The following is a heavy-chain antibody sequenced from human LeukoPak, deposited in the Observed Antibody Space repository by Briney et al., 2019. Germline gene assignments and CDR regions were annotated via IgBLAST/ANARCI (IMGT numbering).Heavy chain of an antibody. Sequence: SETLSLTCTVSGGSISSYYWSWIRQPPGKGLEWIGYIYYSESTNYNPSLKSRVTISVDTSKNQFSLKLSSVTAADTAVYYCARAEYSNYETFDYWGQGTLVTVSS. D-gene: IGHD4-11*01. V-gene: IGHV4-59*01. CDR3: ARAEYSNYETFDY. CDR2: IYYSEST. CDR1: GGSISSYY. J-gene: IGHJ4*02.